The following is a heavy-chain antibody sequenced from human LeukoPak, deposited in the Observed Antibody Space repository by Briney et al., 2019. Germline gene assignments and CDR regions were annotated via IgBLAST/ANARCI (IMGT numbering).Heavy chain of an antibody. D-gene: IGHD6-19*01. V-gene: IGHV4-38-2*02. Sequence: SETLSLTCSVSGYSISSGFYWGWIRQPPGKGLEWIGGIYHSGSTYYNPSLKSRVTISVDTSKNQFSLKLSSVTAADTAVYYCARAGAVAGFDTFDYWGQGTLVTVSS. CDR1: GYSISSGFY. CDR2: IYHSGST. CDR3: ARAGAVAGFDTFDY. J-gene: IGHJ4*02.